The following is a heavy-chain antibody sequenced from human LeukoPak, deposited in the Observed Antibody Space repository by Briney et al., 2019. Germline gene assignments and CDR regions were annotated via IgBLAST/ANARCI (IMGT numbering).Heavy chain of an antibody. CDR2: INWNGGST. D-gene: IGHD2-15*01. Sequence: GGSLRLSCAASGFTFDDHGMSWVRQAPGKGLEWVSGINWNGGSTGYADSVKGRFTISRDNAKNSLYLQMNSLRAGDTALYYCARAIPCSGGSCYTPPSTFDIWGQGTMVTVSS. CDR1: GFTFDDHG. J-gene: IGHJ3*02. CDR3: ARAIPCSGGSCYTPPSTFDI. V-gene: IGHV3-20*04.